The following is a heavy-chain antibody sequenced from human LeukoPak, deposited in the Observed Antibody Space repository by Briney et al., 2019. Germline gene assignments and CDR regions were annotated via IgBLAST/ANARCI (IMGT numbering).Heavy chain of an antibody. Sequence: GGSLRLSCAASGFTFSSYEMNWVRQAPGKGLEWVSYIGSSGSTIYYADSVKGRFTISRDNAKNSLYLQMNSLRAEDTAVYYCARARDYCGGDCSTAFDYWGQGTLVTVSS. CDR1: GFTFSSYE. CDR2: IGSSGSTI. CDR3: ARARDYCGGDCSTAFDY. D-gene: IGHD2-21*02. V-gene: IGHV3-48*03. J-gene: IGHJ4*02.